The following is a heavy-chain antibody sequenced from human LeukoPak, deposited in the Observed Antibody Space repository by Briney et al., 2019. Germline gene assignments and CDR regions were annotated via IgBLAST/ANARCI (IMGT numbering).Heavy chain of an antibody. V-gene: IGHV4-39*02. D-gene: IGHD6-6*01. CDR2: IYYSGTST. J-gene: IGHJ4*02. CDR3: VRVKSGRPDY. Sequence: SETLSLTCTVSGGSISSGDYYWSWIRQPPGQGLEWIGNIYYSGTSTYYNPSLQSRVTISLDTSKNQFSLKLNSVTAADTAVYFCVRVKSGRPDYWGQGTLVTVS. CDR1: GGSISSGDYY.